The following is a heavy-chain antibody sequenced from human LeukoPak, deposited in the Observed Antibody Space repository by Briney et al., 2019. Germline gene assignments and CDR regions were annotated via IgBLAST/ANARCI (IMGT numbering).Heavy chain of an antibody. CDR2: IYYSGST. CDR1: GGSISSGDYY. Sequence: SETLSLTCTVSGGSISSGDYYWSWIRQPPGRGLEWIGYIYYSGSTYYNPSLKSRVTISVDTSKNQFSLKLNSVTAADTAVYYCAREMYYYGSGIYPNNYDGFDIWGQGTMVTVSS. J-gene: IGHJ3*02. D-gene: IGHD3-10*01. CDR3: AREMYYYGSGIYPNNYDGFDI. V-gene: IGHV4-30-4*08.